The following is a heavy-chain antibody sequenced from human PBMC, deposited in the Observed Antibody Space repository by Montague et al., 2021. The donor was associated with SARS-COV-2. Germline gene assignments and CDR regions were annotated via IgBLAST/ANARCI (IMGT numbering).Heavy chain of an antibody. Sequence: SETLSLTCAVYGGSFSGYYWSWIRQPPGKGLEWIGEINHSGSTNYNPSLKSRVTISVDTSKNQFSLKLSSVTAADTAVYYCARDRYSSSWYGQKYYFDYWGQGTPVTVS. J-gene: IGHJ4*02. CDR2: INHSGST. D-gene: IGHD6-13*01. V-gene: IGHV4-34*01. CDR3: ARDRYSSSWYGQKYYFDY. CDR1: GGSFSGYY.